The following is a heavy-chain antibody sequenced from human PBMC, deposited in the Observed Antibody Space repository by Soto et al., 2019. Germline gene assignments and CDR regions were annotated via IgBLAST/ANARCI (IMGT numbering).Heavy chain of an antibody. V-gene: IGHV3-23*01. CDR3: ARGYCSGGSCHSGFDY. CDR2: ISGSGGST. D-gene: IGHD2-15*01. J-gene: IGHJ4*02. Sequence: EVQLLESGGGLVQPGGSLRLSCAASGFTFSSYAMSWVRQAPGKGLEWVSGISGSGGSTYYADSVKGRFTMSRDNSKNTLYLQMNSLRAEATAVYYCARGYCSGGSCHSGFDYWGQGTLVTVSS. CDR1: GFTFSSYA.